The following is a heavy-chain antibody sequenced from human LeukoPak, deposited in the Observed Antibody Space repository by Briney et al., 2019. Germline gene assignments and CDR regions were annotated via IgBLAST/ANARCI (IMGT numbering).Heavy chain of an antibody. CDR1: GFTFSSYA. Sequence: SGGPLRLSCAASGFTFSSYAMHWVRQAPGKGLEYVSAISSNGGSTYYANSVKGRFTISRDNSKNTLYLQMGSLRAEDMAVYDCASSGYSFLKKYDFDYWGQGTLVTVSS. D-gene: IGHD5-18*01. CDR2: ISSNGGST. CDR3: ASSGYSFLKKYDFDY. J-gene: IGHJ4*02. V-gene: IGHV3-64*01.